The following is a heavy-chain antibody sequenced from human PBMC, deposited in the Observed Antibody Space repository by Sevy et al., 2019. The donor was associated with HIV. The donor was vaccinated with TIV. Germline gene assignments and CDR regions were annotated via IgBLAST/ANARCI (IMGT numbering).Heavy chain of an antibody. CDR3: GKEGGGEGGDH. V-gene: IGHV3-30*02. D-gene: IGHD2-21*01. CDR1: GFSYSSYG. J-gene: IGHJ4*02. Sequence: GGSLRLSCAASGFSYSSYGMHWVRQAPGKGLEWVAYIQYDGSNKDYADSVKGRFTISRDNSKNTLDLQMNSLRVEDTAGYYWGKEGGGEGGDHWGQGTLVTVSS. CDR2: IQYDGSNK.